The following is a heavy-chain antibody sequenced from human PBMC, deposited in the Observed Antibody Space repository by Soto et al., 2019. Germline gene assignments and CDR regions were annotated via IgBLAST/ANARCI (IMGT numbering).Heavy chain of an antibody. D-gene: IGHD4-17*01. CDR3: AKDPYGDYGSDWFDP. CDR1: GFSFSTYA. CDR2: ISGSGART. V-gene: IGHV3-23*01. J-gene: IGHJ5*02. Sequence: EVQLLESGGGLVQPGGSLRLSCAASGFSFSTYAMSWVRQAPGKGLVWVSAISGSGARTYYADSVKGRVTISRDNSKNTLYLQMESLRAEATAVYYCAKDPYGDYGSDWFDPWGQGTLVTVSS.